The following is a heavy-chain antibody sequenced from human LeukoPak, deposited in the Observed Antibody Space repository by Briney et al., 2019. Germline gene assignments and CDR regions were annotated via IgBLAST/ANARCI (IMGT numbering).Heavy chain of an antibody. J-gene: IGHJ4*02. CDR3: TSIVLGGICDH. D-gene: IGHD3-16*01. CDR1: GFNFSYTW. V-gene: IGHV3-15*07. CDR2: VKSKSDGGTV. Sequence: KPGGSLRLSRAASGFNFSYTWMNWVRQVPGKGLEWVGRVKSKSDGGTVDYAAPVKGRFTISRDDSRNTLSLQMNSLKTEDTAVYYCTSIVLGGICDHWGQGTLVTVSS.